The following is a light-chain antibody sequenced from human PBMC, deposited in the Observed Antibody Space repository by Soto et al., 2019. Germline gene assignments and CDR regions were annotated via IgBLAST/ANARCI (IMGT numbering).Light chain of an antibody. J-gene: IGKJ5*01. CDR2: DAS. Sequence: DIQMTQSPSTQSASVGDRVTMTSRASQSISRDLAWYQQKSGKAPNLLIFDASRLESGVPSRFSGSGSGTDFTLTISSLQPEDFATYYCQQTYSAFTFGQGTRLEIK. CDR1: QSISRD. CDR3: QQTYSAFT. V-gene: IGKV1-5*01.